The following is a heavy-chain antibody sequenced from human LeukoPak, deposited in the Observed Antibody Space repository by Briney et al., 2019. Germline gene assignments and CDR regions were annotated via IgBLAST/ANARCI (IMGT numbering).Heavy chain of an antibody. CDR1: GGSISSSRYC. CDR3: ARPMVRGVINWFDP. D-gene: IGHD3-10*01. CDR2: IFYSGST. Sequence: SETLSLTCTVSGGSISSSRYCWGWIRQPPGKGLEWIGTIFYSGSTYYNPSLKSRVTISVDTSKNQFSLKLSSVTAADTAVYYCARPMVRGVINWFDPWGQGTLVTVSS. J-gene: IGHJ5*02. V-gene: IGHV4-39*07.